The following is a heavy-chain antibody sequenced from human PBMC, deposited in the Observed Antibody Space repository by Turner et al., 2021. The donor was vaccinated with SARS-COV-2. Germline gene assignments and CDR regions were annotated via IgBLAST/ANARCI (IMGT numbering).Heavy chain of an antibody. Sequence: QLQLQESGPGLVKPSATLSLTCTVSGGSISSSSFHWGWIRRPPGKGLEWIGNIYYSGSTYYNPSLKSRVTISGETSKNQFSLKLGSVTAADTAVYYCASPVVVTATPNYYGMDVWGQGTTVTVSS. CDR2: IYYSGST. D-gene: IGHD2-21*02. CDR1: GGSISSSSFH. V-gene: IGHV4-39*01. J-gene: IGHJ6*02. CDR3: ASPVVVTATPNYYGMDV.